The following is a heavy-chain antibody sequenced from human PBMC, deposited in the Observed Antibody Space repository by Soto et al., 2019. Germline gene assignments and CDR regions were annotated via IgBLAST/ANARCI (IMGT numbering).Heavy chain of an antibody. D-gene: IGHD3-16*01. Sequence: QVQLVQSGAEVQKPGASVKVSCKASGYTFTSYAIHWVRQAPGPRLEWMGWINAGNGNTQYSQKFQGRVTITRDTSASMAYMEVSSLRSEDTALYYCAREQSGEIMTMTDAFDIWGQGTMVTVS. CDR3: AREQSGEIMTMTDAFDI. CDR2: INAGNGNT. V-gene: IGHV1-3*01. CDR1: GYTFTSYA. J-gene: IGHJ3*02.